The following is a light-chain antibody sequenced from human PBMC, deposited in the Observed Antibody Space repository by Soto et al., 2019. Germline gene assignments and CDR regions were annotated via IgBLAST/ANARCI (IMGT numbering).Light chain of an antibody. CDR1: QSVSSY. Sequence: EIVLTQSPATLSLSPGERATLSCRASQSVSSYLAWYQQKPGQAPRLLIYDASNRATGIPARFSGSGSGTDFTLTISSLEPEDFAVYYCQQRNYSPFTFGGGTKVEIK. V-gene: IGKV3-11*01. J-gene: IGKJ4*01. CDR3: QQRNYSPFT. CDR2: DAS.